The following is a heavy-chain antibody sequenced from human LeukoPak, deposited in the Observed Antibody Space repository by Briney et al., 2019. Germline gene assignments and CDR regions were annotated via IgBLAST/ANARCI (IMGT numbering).Heavy chain of an antibody. D-gene: IGHD7-27*01. J-gene: IGHJ4*02. Sequence: TGGSLRLSCAASGFTFSSYAMTWVRQAPGKGLEWVSEISGSGESTYYGDSVKGRFTISRDNSKNTLYLQMNSLRAGDTAIYYCAREHWDFDYWGQGTLVTVSS. V-gene: IGHV3-23*01. CDR1: GFTFSSYA. CDR2: ISGSGEST. CDR3: AREHWDFDY.